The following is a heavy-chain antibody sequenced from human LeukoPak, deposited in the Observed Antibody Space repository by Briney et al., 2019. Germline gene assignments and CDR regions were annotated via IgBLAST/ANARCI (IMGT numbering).Heavy chain of an antibody. Sequence: GGSLRLSCAASGFTFSDYYMSWIRQAPGKGLEWVSYISSSSSYRNYADSVKGRFTISRDNAKNSLYLQMNSLRAEDTAIYYCATTRGGGYSYGYSAYWGHGTLVTVSS. D-gene: IGHD5-18*01. CDR3: ATTRGGGYSYGYSAY. V-gene: IGHV3-11*06. CDR1: GFTFSDYY. CDR2: ISSSSSYR. J-gene: IGHJ4*01.